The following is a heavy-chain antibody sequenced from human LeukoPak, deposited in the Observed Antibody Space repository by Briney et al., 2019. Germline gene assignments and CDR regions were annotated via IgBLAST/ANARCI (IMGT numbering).Heavy chain of an antibody. V-gene: IGHV4-34*01. CDR1: GGSFSGYY. CDR3: ERIIAARPLDY. Sequence: SETLSLTCAVYGGSFSGYYWSWIRQPPGKGLEWIGEINHSGSTNYNPSLKSRVTISVDTSKNQFSLKLSSVTAADTAVYYCERIIAARPLDYWGQGTLVTVSS. D-gene: IGHD6-6*01. CDR2: INHSGST. J-gene: IGHJ4*02.